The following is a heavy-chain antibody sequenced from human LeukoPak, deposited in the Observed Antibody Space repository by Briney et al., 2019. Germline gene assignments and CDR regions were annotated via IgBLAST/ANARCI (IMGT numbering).Heavy chain of an antibody. CDR3: AKERNDCSGGSCYYLDAFDI. CDR2: IWYDGSNI. D-gene: IGHD2-15*01. Sequence: PGGSLRLSCAASGFTFSSYGMHWVRQAPGKGLEWVAVIWYDGSNIYYADSVKGRFTISRDNSKNTLYLQMNSLRAEDTAVYYCAKERNDCSGGSCYYLDAFDIWGQGTMVTVSS. J-gene: IGHJ3*02. CDR1: GFTFSSYG. V-gene: IGHV3-33*06.